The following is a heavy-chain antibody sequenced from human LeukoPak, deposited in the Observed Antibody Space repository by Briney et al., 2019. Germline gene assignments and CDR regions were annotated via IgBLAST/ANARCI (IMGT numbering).Heavy chain of an antibody. V-gene: IGHV4-61*02. CDR3: ARGMWFDTLFSAFDV. CDR2: IYTSGST. D-gene: IGHD3-10*01. J-gene: IGHJ3*01. CDR1: GGSISSGSYY. Sequence: SQTLSLTCTVSGGSISSGSYYWSWIRQPAGKGLEWIGRIYTSGSTNYNPSLKSRVTISVDKSKNQFSLMLTSVTAADTALYYCARGMWFDTLFSAFDVWGQGTMVSVSS.